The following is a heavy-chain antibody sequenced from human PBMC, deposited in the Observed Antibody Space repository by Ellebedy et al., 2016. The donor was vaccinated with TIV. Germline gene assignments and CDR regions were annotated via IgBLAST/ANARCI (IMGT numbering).Heavy chain of an antibody. D-gene: IGHD4-17*01. Sequence: PGGSLRLSCAASGFTFSDYYMSWIRQAPGKGLEWVSYISSSSSYTNYADSVKGRFSISRENAKNSLYLQMNSLRAEDTAVYYCARDGAAAVTYGMDVWGQGPTVTVSS. CDR1: GFTFSDYY. CDR3: ARDGAAAVTYGMDV. V-gene: IGHV3-11*06. J-gene: IGHJ6*02. CDR2: ISSSSSYT.